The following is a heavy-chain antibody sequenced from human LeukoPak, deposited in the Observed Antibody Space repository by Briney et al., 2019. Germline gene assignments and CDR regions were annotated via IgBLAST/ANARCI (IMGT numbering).Heavy chain of an antibody. CDR3: AKPIVPSAISGAAFDI. V-gene: IGHV3-23*01. CDR2: VDGSGGSK. Sequence: GGSLRLSRAASGFTFSEYAMSWVRQAPRKGLEWVSAVDGSGGSKYYADSVKGRFTISRDNSKNTVYLQMNSLRADDTAVYYCAKPIVPSAISGAAFDIWGQGTMVTVSS. D-gene: IGHD2-2*02. J-gene: IGHJ3*02. CDR1: GFTFSEYA.